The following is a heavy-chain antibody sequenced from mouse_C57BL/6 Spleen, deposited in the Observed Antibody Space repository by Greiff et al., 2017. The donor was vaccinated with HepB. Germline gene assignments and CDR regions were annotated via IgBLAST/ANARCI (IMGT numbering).Heavy chain of an antibody. Sequence: QVQLKQSGAELVKPGASVKMSCKASGYTFTTYPIEWMKQNHGKSLEWIGNFHPYNDDTKYNEKFKGKATLTVEKSSSTVYLELSRLTSDDSAVYYCARRIYYGNLGYFDVWGTGTTVTVSS. CDR1: GYTFTTYP. V-gene: IGHV1-47*01. CDR2: FHPYNDDT. CDR3: ARRIYYGNLGYFDV. D-gene: IGHD2-1*01. J-gene: IGHJ1*03.